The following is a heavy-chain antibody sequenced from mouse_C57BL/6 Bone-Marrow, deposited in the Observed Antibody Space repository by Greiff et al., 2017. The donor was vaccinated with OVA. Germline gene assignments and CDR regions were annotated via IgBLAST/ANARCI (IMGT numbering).Heavy chain of an antibody. CDR3: TTITTVVVPGDY. CDR2: IDPENGDT. J-gene: IGHJ2*01. Sequence: VQLKQSGAELVRPGASVKLSCTASGFNIKDDYMHWVKQRPEQGLEWIGWIDPENGDTEYASKFKGKATITADTASNTAYLQLSSLTSEDTAVYYCTTITTVVVPGDYWGQGTTLTVSS. CDR1: GFNIKDDY. V-gene: IGHV14-4*01. D-gene: IGHD1-1*01.